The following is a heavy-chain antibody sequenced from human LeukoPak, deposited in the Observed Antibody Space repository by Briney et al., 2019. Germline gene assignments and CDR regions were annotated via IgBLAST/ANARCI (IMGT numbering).Heavy chain of an antibody. J-gene: IGHJ5*02. CDR1: GYTFTGYY. CDR2: INPNSGGT. V-gene: IGHV1-2*02. CDR3: ARGTRILRYFDWLNNWFDP. D-gene: IGHD3-9*01. Sequence: ASVTVSRKSSGYTFTGYYMHWVRQAPGQGLEWMGCINPNSGGTNYAQKVQGRVPMTRDTSISTAYMEMSRLRSDDTAVYYCARGTRILRYFDWLNNWFDPWGQGTLVTVSS.